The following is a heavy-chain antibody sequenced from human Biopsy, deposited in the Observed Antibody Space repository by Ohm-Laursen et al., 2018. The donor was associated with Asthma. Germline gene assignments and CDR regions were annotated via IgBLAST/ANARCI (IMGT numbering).Heavy chain of an antibody. CDR1: GGSISSDY. J-gene: IGHJ5*02. CDR3: ARGQGRGIQLWSLDP. Sequence: SETLSPTCTVSGGSISSDYWSWLRQSPGKGLEWIGYIHNSGNTNYNPSLKSRVTISLDTSKNHFPLRLSFVTAADTAVYFCARGQGRGIQLWSLDPWGQGILVTVSS. D-gene: IGHD5-18*01. V-gene: IGHV4-59*01. CDR2: IHNSGNT.